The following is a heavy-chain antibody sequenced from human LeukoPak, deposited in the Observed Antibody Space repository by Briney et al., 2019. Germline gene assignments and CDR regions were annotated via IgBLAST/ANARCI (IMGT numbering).Heavy chain of an antibody. D-gene: IGHD4-17*01. J-gene: IGHJ6*03. CDR1: GFTFSDYS. CDR2: ISGSGSYI. V-gene: IGHV3-21*01. CDR3: ARARYGDYVRYYYYMDV. Sequence: GGSLRLSCAASGFTFSDYSMNWVRQTPRKGLEWVSCISGSGSYIYYADSVKGRFTISRDNAKNSLYLQMNSLRAEDTAVYYCARARYGDYVRYYYYMDVWGKGTTVTVSS.